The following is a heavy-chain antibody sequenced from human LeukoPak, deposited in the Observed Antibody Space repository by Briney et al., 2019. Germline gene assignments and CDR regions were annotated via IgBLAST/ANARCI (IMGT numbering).Heavy chain of an antibody. CDR1: GYTFNTYA. J-gene: IGHJ3*02. D-gene: IGHD5-12*01. Sequence: GASVKVSCKASGYTFNTYAIHWVRQAPGQRPEWMGCINAGNGNTKSSQKFQGRVTLTRDKSASTAYMELSSLTSEDTAVYYCARAQGGYDFAAFDIGGQGTVVIVSS. CDR2: INAGNGNT. V-gene: IGHV1-3*01. CDR3: ARAQGGYDFAAFDI.